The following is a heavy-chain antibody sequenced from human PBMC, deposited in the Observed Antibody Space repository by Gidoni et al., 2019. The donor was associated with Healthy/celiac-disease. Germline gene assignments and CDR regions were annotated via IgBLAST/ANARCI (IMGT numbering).Heavy chain of an antibody. J-gene: IGHJ4*02. V-gene: IGHV3-23*01. CDR2: ISGSGGST. CDR1: GFTFSSYA. Sequence: EVQLLESGGGLVQPGGSLRLSCAASGFTFSSYAMSWVRQAPGKGLEWVSAISGSGGSTYYADSVKGRFTISRDNSKNTLYLQMNSLRAEDTAVYYCAKESVLLWFGEFLKYFDYWGQGTLVTVSS. CDR3: AKESVLLWFGEFLKYFDY. D-gene: IGHD3-10*01.